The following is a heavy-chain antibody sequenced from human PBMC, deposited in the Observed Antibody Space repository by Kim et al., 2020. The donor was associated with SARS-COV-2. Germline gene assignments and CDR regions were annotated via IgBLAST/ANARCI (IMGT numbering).Heavy chain of an antibody. CDR1: GYTFTSYA. J-gene: IGHJ4*02. Sequence: ASVKVSCKASGYTFTSYAMHWVRQAPGQRLEWMGWINAGNGNTKYSQKFQGRVTITRDTSASTAYMELSSLRSEDTAVYYCARDHVRYFDWLLTPLDYWGQGTLVTVSS. D-gene: IGHD3-9*01. V-gene: IGHV1-3*01. CDR2: INAGNGNT. CDR3: ARDHVRYFDWLLTPLDY.